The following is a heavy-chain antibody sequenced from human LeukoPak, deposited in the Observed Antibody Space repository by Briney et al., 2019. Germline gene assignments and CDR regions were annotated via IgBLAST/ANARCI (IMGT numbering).Heavy chain of an antibody. CDR1: GGTFSSYA. V-gene: IGHV1-69*04. CDR3: ARASGYDYYYYGMDV. Sequence: SVQVSCKASGGTFSSYALSWVRQAPGQGLAWMGRIRLILGIANYAQKITGRVTITADKSTSTAYMELSSLRSEDTAVYDCARASGYDYYYYGMDVWGQGTTVTVSS. CDR2: IRLILGIA. J-gene: IGHJ6*02. D-gene: IGHD5-12*01.